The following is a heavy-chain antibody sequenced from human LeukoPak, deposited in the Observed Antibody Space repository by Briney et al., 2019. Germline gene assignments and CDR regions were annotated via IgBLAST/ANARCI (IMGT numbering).Heavy chain of an antibody. CDR1: GYTFTSYD. J-gene: IGHJ6*02. Sequence: ASVKVSCKASGYTFTSYDINWVRQATGQGLEWMGWMNPNSGNTGYAQKFQGRVAMTRNTSISTAYMELSSLRSEDTAVYYCARGLLCTSCYVAVYYYYGMDVWGQGTTVTVSS. D-gene: IGHD2-2*01. CDR2: MNPNSGNT. V-gene: IGHV1-8*01. CDR3: ARGLLCTSCYVAVYYYYGMDV.